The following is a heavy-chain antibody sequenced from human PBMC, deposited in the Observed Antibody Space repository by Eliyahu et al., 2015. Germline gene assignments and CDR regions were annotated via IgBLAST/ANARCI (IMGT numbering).Heavy chain of an antibody. V-gene: IGHV3-15*01. CDR1: GFTFSNAX. CDR3: TTVWYGDYPDY. Sequence: EVQLVEXGGGLVKPGGSLRLSCAASGFTFSNAXVSWVRXSPGKGXVXVGRIKSKTDGXTTDYAAPVXGRFTISRDDSKNTLYLQMNSLKTEDTAVYYCTTVWYGDYPDYWGQGTLVTVSS. J-gene: IGHJ4*02. CDR2: IKSKTDGXTT. D-gene: IGHD4-17*01.